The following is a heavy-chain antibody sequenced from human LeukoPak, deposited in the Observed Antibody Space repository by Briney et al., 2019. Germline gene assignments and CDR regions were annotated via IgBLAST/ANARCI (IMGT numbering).Heavy chain of an antibody. V-gene: IGHV4-59*01. CDR2: IYYTGST. J-gene: IGHJ4*02. CDR3: ASVPGSYDFWSGYYRSGRYFDY. CDR1: GGSIGTFY. Sequence: SETLSLTCTVSGGSIGTFYWSWIRRPPGKGLEWIGYIYYTGSTNYNPSLKSRVTISVDTSKNQVSLRLTSVTAADTAVYYCASVPGSYDFWSGYYRSGRYFDYWGRGTPVTVSS. D-gene: IGHD3-3*01.